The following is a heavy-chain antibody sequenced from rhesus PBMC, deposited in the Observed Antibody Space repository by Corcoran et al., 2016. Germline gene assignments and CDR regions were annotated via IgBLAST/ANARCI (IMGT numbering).Heavy chain of an antibody. CDR2: ISSASSYI. Sequence: DVQLVESGGGLVKPGGSLRLSCVASGFTFSSYEMHWVRQAPGKGLEWVSSISSASSYIYYADSVKGRFTISRDNAKNSLSLQMNSLKTEDTAVYYCTRGGYSWYFDLWGPGTPITISS. D-gene: IGHD5-42*01. J-gene: IGHJ2*01. V-gene: IGHV3-100*02. CDR3: TRGGYSWYFDL. CDR1: GFTFSSYE.